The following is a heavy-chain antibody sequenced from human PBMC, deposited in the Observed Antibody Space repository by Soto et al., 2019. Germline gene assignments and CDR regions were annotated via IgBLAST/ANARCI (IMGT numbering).Heavy chain of an antibody. CDR2: IWYDGSNK. CDR3: ERDLQIGCSGGRCPPGY. Sequence: QVQLVESGGGVVQPGRSLRLSCEASGFTFSSYGMHWVRQAPGKGLEWVAVIWYDGSNKYYADSVKGRFTISRDNSKNTLYLKMNSLRAENTAVYYCERDLQIGCSGGRCPPGYWGQGILVTVSS. CDR1: GFTFSSYG. D-gene: IGHD2-15*01. V-gene: IGHV3-33*01. J-gene: IGHJ4*02.